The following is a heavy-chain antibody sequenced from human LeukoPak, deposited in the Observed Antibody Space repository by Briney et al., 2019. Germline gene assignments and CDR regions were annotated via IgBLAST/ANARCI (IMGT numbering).Heavy chain of an antibody. CDR3: ASRYCSGGSCPYYYYYYMDV. CDR2: ISGSGGST. Sequence: PGGSLRLSCAASGFTFSSYAMSWVRQAPGKGLEWVSAISGSGGSTYYADSVKGRFTISRDNYKNTLYLQMNSLRAEDTAVYYCASRYCSGGSCPYYYYYYMDVWGKGTPVTVSS. J-gene: IGHJ6*03. V-gene: IGHV3-23*01. D-gene: IGHD2-15*01. CDR1: GFTFSSYA.